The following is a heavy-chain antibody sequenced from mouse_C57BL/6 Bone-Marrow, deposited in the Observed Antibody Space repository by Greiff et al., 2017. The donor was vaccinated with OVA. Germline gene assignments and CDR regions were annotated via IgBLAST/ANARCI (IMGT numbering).Heavy chain of an antibody. J-gene: IGHJ3*01. CDR3: ARSRGTAWFAY. Sequence: HVQLQQPWAELVRPGSSVKLSCKASGYTFTSYWMHWVKQRPIQGLEWIGNIDPSDSETHYNQKFKDKATLTVDKSSSTAYMQLSSLTSEDSAVYYCARSRGTAWFAYWGQGTLVTVSA. D-gene: IGHD3-3*01. CDR2: IDPSDSET. V-gene: IGHV1-52*01. CDR1: GYTFTSYW.